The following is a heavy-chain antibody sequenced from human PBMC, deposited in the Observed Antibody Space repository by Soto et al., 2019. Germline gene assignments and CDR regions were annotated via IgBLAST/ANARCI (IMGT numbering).Heavy chain of an antibody. V-gene: IGHV3-23*01. D-gene: IGHD3-22*01. J-gene: IGHJ5*02. Sequence: GGSLRLSCAASGFTFSSYAMSWVRQAPGKGLEWVSAISGSGGSTYYADSVKGRFTISRDNSKNTLYLQMNSLRAEDTAVYYCAKAAGSYYYDSSGYYENWLDPWGQGTLVTVSS. CDR1: GFTFSSYA. CDR2: ISGSGGST. CDR3: AKAAGSYYYDSSGYYENWLDP.